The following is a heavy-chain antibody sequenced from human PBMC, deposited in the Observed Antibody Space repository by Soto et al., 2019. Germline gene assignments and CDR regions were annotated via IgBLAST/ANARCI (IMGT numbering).Heavy chain of an antibody. Sequence: QVQLVQSGAEVKKPGSSVMVSCKASGGTFSSYAISWVRQAPGQGLEWMGGIIPIFGTANYAQKFQGRVTITADESTSTAYMELSSLRSEDTAVYYCAVYSSYERGGKDYYYYYYGMDVWGQGTTVTVSS. CDR2: IIPIFGTA. CDR1: GGTFSSYA. V-gene: IGHV1-69*01. CDR3: AVYSSYERGGKDYYYYYYGMDV. D-gene: IGHD5-12*01. J-gene: IGHJ6*02.